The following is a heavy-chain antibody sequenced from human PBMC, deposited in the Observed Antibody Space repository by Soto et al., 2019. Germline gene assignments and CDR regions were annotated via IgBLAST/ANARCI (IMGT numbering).Heavy chain of an antibody. V-gene: IGHV4-59*01. J-gene: IGHJ5*02. D-gene: IGHD3-16*01. Sequence: PSETLSLTCNVSGGSISNYYWPCVRQSPEKGLEWIGYMYYNGNINYNPSLKIRVTISIDTSKNKFSLTLKSVTAADTAVYYCASGGNWFDPWAQGVLVTVS. CDR3: ASGGNWFDP. CDR2: MYYNGNI. CDR1: GGSISNYY.